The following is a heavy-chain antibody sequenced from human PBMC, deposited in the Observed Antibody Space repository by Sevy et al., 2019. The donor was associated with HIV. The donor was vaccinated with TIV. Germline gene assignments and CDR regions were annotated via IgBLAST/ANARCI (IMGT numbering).Heavy chain of an antibody. CDR1: RFTFSSYW. Sequence: GGSLRLSCAASRFTFSSYWMSWVRQAPGKGLEWVANINGDGTEMNYVDSVKGRFTISRDNAERSLSLQMNNLRVEDTAVYFCARDFRQWYYYYNHGMDLWGQGTKVTVSS. CDR2: INGDGTEM. CDR3: ARDFRQWYYYYNHGMDL. D-gene: IGHD6-19*01. V-gene: IGHV3-7*01. J-gene: IGHJ6*02.